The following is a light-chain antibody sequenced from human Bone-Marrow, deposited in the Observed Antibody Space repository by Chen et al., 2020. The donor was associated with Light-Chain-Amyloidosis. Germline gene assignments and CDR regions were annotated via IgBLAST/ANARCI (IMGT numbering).Light chain of an antibody. CDR2: DDS. CDR1: NIGSTR. J-gene: IGLJ3*02. V-gene: IGLV3-21*02. Sequence: SYVLTQPSSVSVAPGQTATSACGGNNIGSTRGHWYQQTPGQAPLLVVYDDSDRPSGIPERLSGSNSGNPATLTISRVEAGDEADYYCQVWDRSSDRPVFGGGTKLTVL. CDR3: QVWDRSSDRPV.